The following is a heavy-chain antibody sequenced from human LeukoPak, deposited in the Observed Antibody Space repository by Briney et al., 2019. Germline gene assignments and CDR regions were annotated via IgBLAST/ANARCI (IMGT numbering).Heavy chain of an antibody. CDR1: GGTFSSYA. V-gene: IGHV1-69*04. CDR3: AQGKVQLWTLGY. Sequence: ASVTVSCKASGGTFSSYAISWVRQAPGQGLEWMGRIIPILGIANYAQKFQGRVTITADKSTSTAYMELSSLRSEDTAVYYCAQGKVQLWTLGYWGQGTLVTVSS. J-gene: IGHJ4*02. CDR2: IIPILGIA. D-gene: IGHD5-18*01.